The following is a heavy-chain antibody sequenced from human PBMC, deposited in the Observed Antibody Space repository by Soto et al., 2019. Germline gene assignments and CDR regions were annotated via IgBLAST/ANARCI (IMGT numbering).Heavy chain of an antibody. D-gene: IGHD6-19*01. J-gene: IGHJ3*02. V-gene: IGHV3-30*18. CDR3: AKSVVSGWYDAFDI. CDR2: ISYDGSNK. CDR1: GFTFSSYG. Sequence: PGGSLRLSCAASGFTFSSYGRHWVRQAPGKGLEWVAVISYDGSNKYYADSVKGRFTISRDNSKNTLYLQMNSLRAEDTAVYYCAKSVVSGWYDAFDIWGQGTMVTVSS.